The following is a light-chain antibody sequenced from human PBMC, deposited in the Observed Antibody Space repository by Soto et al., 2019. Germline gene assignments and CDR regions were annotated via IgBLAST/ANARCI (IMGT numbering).Light chain of an antibody. Sequence: QSALTQPASVSGSPGQSITISCTGTGSDVGGYNYVSWYQQHPGEAPKVMIYDVSNRPSGVSNRFSGSKSGNTASLTISGLQAEDEADYYCSSYTSASTPLVFGGGTQLTVL. CDR3: SSYTSASTPLV. CDR2: DVS. V-gene: IGLV2-14*01. CDR1: GSDVGGYNY. J-gene: IGLJ2*01.